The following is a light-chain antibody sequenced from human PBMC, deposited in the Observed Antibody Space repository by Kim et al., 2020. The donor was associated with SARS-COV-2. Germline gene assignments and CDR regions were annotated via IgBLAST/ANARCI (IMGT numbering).Light chain of an antibody. CDR1: QRVSSTY. CDR3: QQYGTSPLT. V-gene: IGKV3-20*01. CDR2: GAS. J-gene: IGKJ4*01. Sequence: SPGERATLACRASQRVSSTYLAWYQQKPGQAPRLLIYGASSRATGIPDRFSGSGSGTDFTLTIRRLEPEDLAVYYCQQYGTSPLTFGGGTKVDIK.